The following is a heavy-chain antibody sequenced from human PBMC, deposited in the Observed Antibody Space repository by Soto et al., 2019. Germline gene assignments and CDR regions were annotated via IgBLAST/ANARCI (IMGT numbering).Heavy chain of an antibody. Sequence: GGSLRLSCAASGFTLSNAWMSWVRQAPGKGLEWVGRIKSKTDGGTTDYAAPVKGRFTISRDDSKNTLYLQMNSLKTEDTAVYYCTNFRKLIFRFVEWLPSRYYYYCREGRHQGTTFTVAS. V-gene: IGHV3-15*01. CDR2: IKSKTDGGTT. CDR1: GFTLSNAW. CDR3: TNFRKLIFRFVEWLPSRYYYYCREG. D-gene: IGHD3-3*01. J-gene: IGHJ6*02.